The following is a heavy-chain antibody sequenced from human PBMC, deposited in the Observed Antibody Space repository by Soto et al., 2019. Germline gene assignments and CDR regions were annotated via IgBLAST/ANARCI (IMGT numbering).Heavy chain of an antibody. J-gene: IGHJ3*02. V-gene: IGHV4-31*03. CDR3: AIGDLMNRLHLDAFDI. D-gene: IGHD2-2*01. CDR2: IYYSGST. Sequence: QVQLQESGPGLVKPSQTLSLTCTVSGGSISSGGYYWSWIRQHPGKGLEWIGYIYYSGSTYYNPSLKSRVTISVDTSKNQFSLKLSSVTAADTAVYYCAIGDLMNRLHLDAFDIWGQGTMVTVSS. CDR1: GGSISSGGYY.